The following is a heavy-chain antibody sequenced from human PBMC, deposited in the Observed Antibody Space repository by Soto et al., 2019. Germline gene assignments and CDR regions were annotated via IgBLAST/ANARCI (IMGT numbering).Heavy chain of an antibody. V-gene: IGHV4-34*01. J-gene: IGHJ3*02. CDR3: ARVPGYCSGGSCYSRAFDI. Sequence: QVQLQQWGAGLLKPSETLSLTCAVYGGSFSGYYWSWIRQPPGKGLEWIGEINHSGSTNYNPSLKSRVTISVDTSKNQFSLKLSSVTAADTAVYYCARVPGYCSGGSCYSRAFDIWSQGTMVTVSS. D-gene: IGHD2-15*01. CDR2: INHSGST. CDR1: GGSFSGYY.